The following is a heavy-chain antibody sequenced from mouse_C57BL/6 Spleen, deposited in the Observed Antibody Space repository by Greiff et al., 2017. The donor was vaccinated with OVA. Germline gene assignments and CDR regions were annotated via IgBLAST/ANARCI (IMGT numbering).Heavy chain of an antibody. CDR1: GYAFTNYL. J-gene: IGHJ4*01. Sequence: QVQLQQSGAELVRPGTSVKVSCKASGYAFTNYLIEWVKQRPGQGLEWIGVINPGSGGTNYNEKFKGKATLTADKSSSTAYMQLSSLTSEDSAVYFCARAGDYYEGSHDAMDYWGQGTSVTVSS. V-gene: IGHV1-54*01. D-gene: IGHD2-13*01. CDR2: INPGSGGT. CDR3: ARAGDYYEGSHDAMDY.